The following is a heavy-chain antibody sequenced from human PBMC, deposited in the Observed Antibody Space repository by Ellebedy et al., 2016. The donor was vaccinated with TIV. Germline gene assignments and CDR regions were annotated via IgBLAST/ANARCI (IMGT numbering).Heavy chain of an antibody. D-gene: IGHD6-19*01. Sequence: MPSETLSLTCSVSGASTDSYFWSWIRQPPGKGLQWIGYMYYSGSANYHPSLESRVTISIATSKNQVSLKLSSVTAADTAVYYCAMVPYSSGWYFDYWGQGTLVTVSS. CDR2: MYYSGSA. J-gene: IGHJ4*02. CDR1: GASTDSYF. CDR3: AMVPYSSGWYFDY. V-gene: IGHV4-59*08.